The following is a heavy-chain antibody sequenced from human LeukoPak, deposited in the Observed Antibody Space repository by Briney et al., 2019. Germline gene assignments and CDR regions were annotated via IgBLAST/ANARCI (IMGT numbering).Heavy chain of an antibody. CDR3: AGPYGDYGGAAFDI. CDR2: INHSGST. CDR1: GGSLSGYY. D-gene: IGHD4-17*01. V-gene: IGHV4-34*01. J-gene: IGHJ3*02. Sequence: SETLSLTCAVYGGSLSGYYWSWIRQPPGKGLEWIGEINHSGSTNFNPSLKSRVTISVDTSKNQFSLKLSSVTAADTAVYYCAGPYGDYGGAAFDIWGQGTMVTVSS.